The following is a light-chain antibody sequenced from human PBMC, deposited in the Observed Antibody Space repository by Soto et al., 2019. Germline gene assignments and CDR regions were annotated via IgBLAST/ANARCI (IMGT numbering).Light chain of an antibody. J-gene: IGKJ1*01. V-gene: IGKV4-1*01. CDR3: QQYYSSPPT. CDR2: RAS. Sequence: DIVMTQSPDSLAVSLSERATINCKSSQSVLYSSNNKNYLAWYQQKPGQPPKLLIYRASIRESGFPDRFSGGGSGTDFTRTVSSLEAEDVAVYYSQQYYSSPPTFGQGTKVDIK. CDR1: QSVLYSSNNKNY.